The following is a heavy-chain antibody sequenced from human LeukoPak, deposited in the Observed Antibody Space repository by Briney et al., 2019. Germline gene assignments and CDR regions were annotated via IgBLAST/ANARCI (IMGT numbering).Heavy chain of an antibody. Sequence: PSETLSLTCTVSGGSISGTSYYWGWIRQPPGKGLEWIGSLSYSGSTYSNPSLKSRVTISVDTSKTHLSLRLSSVTAADTAVYYCARGGSGHYIAVFDHWGQGTLVTVSS. CDR2: LSYSGST. CDR3: ARGGSGHYIAVFDH. V-gene: IGHV4-39*07. CDR1: GGSISGTSYY. D-gene: IGHD1-26*01. J-gene: IGHJ4*02.